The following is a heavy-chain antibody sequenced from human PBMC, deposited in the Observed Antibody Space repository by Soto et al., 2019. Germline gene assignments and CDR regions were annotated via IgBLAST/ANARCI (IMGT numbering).Heavy chain of an antibody. J-gene: IGHJ4*02. CDR2: IWDDGSNK. V-gene: IGHV3-33*01. CDR3: ARDDSSRWSAFDY. Sequence: QVQLVESGGGVVQPGRSLRLSCAASGFTFSSYGMHWVRQAPGKGLEWVAVIWDDGSNKYYADSVKGRFTISRDNSKNTLYLQRNMLRAEDTAVYYGARDDSSRWSAFDYWGQGTLVTVSS. D-gene: IGHD6-13*01. CDR1: GFTFSSYG.